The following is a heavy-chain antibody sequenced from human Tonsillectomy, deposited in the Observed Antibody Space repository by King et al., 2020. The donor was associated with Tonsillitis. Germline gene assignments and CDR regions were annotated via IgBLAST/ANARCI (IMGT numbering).Heavy chain of an antibody. CDR2: VCYTGDN. V-gene: IGHV4-39*01. CDR3: ATPDASGNWFDP. CDR1: GGSISSSNYY. D-gene: IGHD3-10*01. Sequence: QLQESGPGLVKPSETLSLTCTVSGGSISSSNYYWGWIRQQSPGWGLEWIGSVCYTGDNWYNPSLKSRVTISVDTSKNQFSLKMTSVTAADTAVYYCATPDASGNWFDPWGQGTLVTVSS. J-gene: IGHJ5*02.